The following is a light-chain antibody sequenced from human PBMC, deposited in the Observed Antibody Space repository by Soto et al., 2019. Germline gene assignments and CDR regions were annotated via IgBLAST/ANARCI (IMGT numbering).Light chain of an antibody. V-gene: IGKV1-39*01. CDR3: QQSYSAPRT. CDR1: QTVRHY. CDR2: AAS. J-gene: IGKJ2*01. Sequence: DIQMTQSPSSLSAFVGDRVTITCRASQTVRHYLNWYQQKPGQAPRLLIYAASSLQSWVPSRFSGSGSETDFSLTINSLLPEDFATYYCQQSYSAPRTFGQGTKPEIK.